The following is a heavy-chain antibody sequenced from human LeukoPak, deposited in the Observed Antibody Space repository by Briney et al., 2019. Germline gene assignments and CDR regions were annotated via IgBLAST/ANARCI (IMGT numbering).Heavy chain of an antibody. J-gene: IGHJ4*02. D-gene: IGHD2-2*01. Sequence: ASVKASCKASGYTFTSYGISWVRQAPGQGLEWMGWISAYNGNTNYAQKLQGRVTMTTDTSTSTAYMELRSLRSDDTAVYYCARDISVVPAAIRSDYWGQGTLVTVSS. CDR2: ISAYNGNT. CDR1: GYTFTSYG. V-gene: IGHV1-18*01. CDR3: ARDISVVPAAIRSDY.